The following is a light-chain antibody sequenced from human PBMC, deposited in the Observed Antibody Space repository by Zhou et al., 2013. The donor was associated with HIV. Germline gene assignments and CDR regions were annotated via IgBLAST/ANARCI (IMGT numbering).Light chain of an antibody. CDR1: QDIGNY. CDR2: DAF. Sequence: DIQMTQSPSSLSASVGDKVTITCRASQDIGNYLAWYQQKPGKVPKLLICDAFTLHSGVPSRFSGSGSGTDFTLTISSLQPEDVATXYXQKXDSAPWTFGHGTKVEVK. V-gene: IGKV1-27*01. J-gene: IGKJ1*01. CDR3: QKXDSAPWT.